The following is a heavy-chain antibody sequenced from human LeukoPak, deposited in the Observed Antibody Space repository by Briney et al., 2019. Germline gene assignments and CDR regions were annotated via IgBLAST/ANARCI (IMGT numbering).Heavy chain of an antibody. Sequence: PSETLSLTCTISGGSVTSGSYYWSWNRQPPEKGLEWIGYIYYTGSTDYNPSLKSRVTISVETSKNQFSLQLSSVTAADTAIYYCATSLESYYYMDVWGKGTTVTVSS. V-gene: IGHV4-61*01. J-gene: IGHJ6*03. CDR3: ATSLESYYYMDV. D-gene: IGHD5-24*01. CDR1: GGSVTSGSYY. CDR2: IYYTGST.